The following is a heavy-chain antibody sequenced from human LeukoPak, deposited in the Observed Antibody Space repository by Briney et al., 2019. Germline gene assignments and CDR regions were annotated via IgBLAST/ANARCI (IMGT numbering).Heavy chain of an antibody. J-gene: IGHJ5*02. V-gene: IGHV4-31*03. CDR2: VSYSGST. Sequence: SETLSLTCTLADGSITSGSDYWTWIRQHPQRGLESIGYVSYSGSTNYNSSLKSRLTISADTSKNQFYLRLTSVTAADTAVYYCARDPRGDITGTTFDRWGQGTLVTVSS. CDR1: DGSITSGSDY. CDR3: ARDPRGDITGTTFDR. D-gene: IGHD1-20*01.